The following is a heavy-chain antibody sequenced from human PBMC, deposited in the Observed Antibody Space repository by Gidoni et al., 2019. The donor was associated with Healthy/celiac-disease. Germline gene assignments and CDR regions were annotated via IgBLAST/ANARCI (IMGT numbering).Heavy chain of an antibody. CDR2: SSSSSISI. Sequence: EVQLVESGGGLVTPGESLRLACAASGFNFSSYSTNGVRQAPGKGLSYGSSSSSSSISIYYANSVKGRFSISRDTANHSLYRQMNCLRAEDTAVYYCAWEAAALYCGGACPSFDFDYWGQGTLVTVSS. CDR1: GFNFSSYS. D-gene: IGHD2-21*02. J-gene: IGHJ4*02. CDR3: AWEAAALYCGGACPSFDFDY. V-gene: IGHV3-21*01.